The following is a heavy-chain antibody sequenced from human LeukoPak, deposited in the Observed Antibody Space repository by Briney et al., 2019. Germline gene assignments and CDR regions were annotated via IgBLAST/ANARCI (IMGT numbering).Heavy chain of an antibody. D-gene: IGHD4-17*01. CDR3: ARDPGDDYGEGWFDP. V-gene: IGHV3-30*04. CDR2: ISYDGSNK. J-gene: IGHJ5*02. CDR1: GFTFSSYA. Sequence: GRSLRLSCAASGFTFSSYAMHWVRQAPGKVLEWVAVISYDGSNKYYADSVKGRFTISRDNSKNTLYLQMNSLRAEDTAVYYCARDPGDDYGEGWFDPWGQRTLVAVSS.